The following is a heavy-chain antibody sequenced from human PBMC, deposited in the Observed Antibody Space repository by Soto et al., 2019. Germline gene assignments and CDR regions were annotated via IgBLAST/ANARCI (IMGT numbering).Heavy chain of an antibody. CDR2: INGGGGLI. CDR1: GFTFRSYA. CDR3: AKTNPSKTDTSGCFDWFDP. Sequence: GGSLRLSCAASGFTFRSYAMTWVRQAPGKGLEWVSTINGGGGLIFYADSVEGRFTISRDNSKNTLYLQMNSLRAEDTAVYYCAKTNPSKTDTSGCFDWFDPWGQGNLVTVSS. V-gene: IGHV3-23*01. J-gene: IGHJ5*02. D-gene: IGHD6-19*01.